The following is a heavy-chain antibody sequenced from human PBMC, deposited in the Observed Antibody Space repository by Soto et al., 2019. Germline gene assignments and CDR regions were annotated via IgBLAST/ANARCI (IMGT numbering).Heavy chain of an antibody. CDR3: ARDICTNGVCFDY. Sequence: GGSLRLSCAASGFTFSSYSMNWVRQAPGKGLEWVSSISSSSSYIYYADSVKGRFTISRDNAKNSLYLQMNSLRAEDTAVYYCARDICTNGVCFDYWGQGTLVTVSS. V-gene: IGHV3-21*01. D-gene: IGHD2-8*01. J-gene: IGHJ4*02. CDR2: ISSSSSYI. CDR1: GFTFSSYS.